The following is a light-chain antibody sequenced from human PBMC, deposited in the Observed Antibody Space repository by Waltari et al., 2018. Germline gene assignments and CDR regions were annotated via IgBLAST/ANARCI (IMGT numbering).Light chain of an antibody. V-gene: IGLV4-69*01. J-gene: IGLJ3*02. Sequence: QLLLTQSLSVSASLGASVKLTCTVSSGHSNYASAWLQQHPHKVLRYLMTVNSAGSHIKGDGIPDRFSGSSSGAERYLSTSSLQSEDEADYYCQTGGIGIWVFGGGTKLTVL. CDR1: SGHSNYA. CDR3: QTGGIGIWV. CDR2: VNSAGSH.